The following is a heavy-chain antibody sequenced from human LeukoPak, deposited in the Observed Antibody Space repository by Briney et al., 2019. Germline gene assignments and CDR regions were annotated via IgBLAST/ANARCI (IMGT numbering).Heavy chain of an antibody. Sequence: SETLSLTCTVSGGSISSYYWSWIRQPPGKGLEWIGYICYSGSTNYNPSLKSRVTISVDTSKNQFSLKLSSVTAADTAVYYCARARDDYGDSWGFDYWGQGTLVTVSS. D-gene: IGHD4-17*01. J-gene: IGHJ4*02. CDR2: ICYSGST. CDR3: ARARDDYGDSWGFDY. CDR1: GGSISSYY. V-gene: IGHV4-59*01.